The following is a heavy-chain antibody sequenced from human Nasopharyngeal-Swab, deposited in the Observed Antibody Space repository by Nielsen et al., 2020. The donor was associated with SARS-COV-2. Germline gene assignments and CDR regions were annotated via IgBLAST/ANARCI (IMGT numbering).Heavy chain of an antibody. J-gene: IGHJ6*03. CDR2: IYYSGST. Sequence: SETLSPTCTVSGGSISSSSYYWGWIRQPPGKGLEWIGSIYYSGSTYYNPSLKSRVTISVDTSKNQFSLKLSSVTAADTAVYYCARERGRGGIWNYYYDYIDVWGKETTVTVSS. CDR1: GGSISSSSYY. V-gene: IGHV4-39*07. CDR3: ARERGRGGIWNYYYDYIDV. D-gene: IGHD3-10*01.